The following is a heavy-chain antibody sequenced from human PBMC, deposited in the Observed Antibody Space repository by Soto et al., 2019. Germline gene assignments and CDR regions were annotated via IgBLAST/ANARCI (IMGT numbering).Heavy chain of an antibody. Sequence: PGGSLRLSCAASAFSLSDYYMSWVRQAPGKGLEWISFNTGNGNSEYYADSVKGRFFISRDNARNTLYLQMNSLRADDTAVYYCARSGRDYADSGNKYYYIDLWGKGTTVTVSS. D-gene: IGHD4-17*01. CDR1: AFSLSDYY. CDR3: ARSGRDYADSGNKYYYIDL. V-gene: IGHV3-11*01. J-gene: IGHJ6*03. CDR2: NTGNGNSE.